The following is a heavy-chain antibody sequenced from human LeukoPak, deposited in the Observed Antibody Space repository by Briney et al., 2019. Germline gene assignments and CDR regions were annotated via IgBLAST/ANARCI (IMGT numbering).Heavy chain of an antibody. CDR3: ARDTGYSSGVFDY. Sequence: GGSLRLSCAASGFTFSSYAMHWVRQAPGKGLEWVAVISYDGSNRYYADPVKGRFTISRDNSKNTLYLQMNSLRAEDTAVYYCARDTGYSSGVFDYWGQGTLVSVSS. D-gene: IGHD6-19*01. CDR1: GFTFSSYA. V-gene: IGHV3-30*01. CDR2: ISYDGSNR. J-gene: IGHJ4*02.